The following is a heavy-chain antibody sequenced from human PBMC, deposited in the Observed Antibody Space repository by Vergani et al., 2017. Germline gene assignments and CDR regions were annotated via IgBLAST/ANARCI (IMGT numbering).Heavy chain of an antibody. Sequence: QMHLVESGGGVVQPGRSLRLSCEGSGFTFSSYGMHWVRQAPGKGLEWVAVISYDGSYNYYADSVKGRFTISRDNSQNTLYLQMNSLRAEDTAVYYCARDLGIGWGPWGQGTLVTVSS. CDR3: ARDLGIGWGP. CDR2: ISYDGSYN. V-gene: IGHV3-30*03. D-gene: IGHD6-13*01. CDR1: GFTFSSYG. J-gene: IGHJ5*02.